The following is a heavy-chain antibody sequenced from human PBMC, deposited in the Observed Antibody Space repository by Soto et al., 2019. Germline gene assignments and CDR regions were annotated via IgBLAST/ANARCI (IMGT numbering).Heavy chain of an antibody. V-gene: IGHV1-46*01. CDR1: GYTFTSYY. Sequence: QVQLVQSGAEVKKPGASVKVSCKASGYTFTSYYMHWVRQAPGQGLEWMGIINPSGGSTSYAQKFQGRVTMTWDTSTSTVYMELSSLRSEDTAVYYCARDLPVAGTLPGSYFDYWGQGTLVTVSS. CDR2: INPSGGST. CDR3: ARDLPVAGTLPGSYFDY. D-gene: IGHD6-19*01. J-gene: IGHJ4*02.